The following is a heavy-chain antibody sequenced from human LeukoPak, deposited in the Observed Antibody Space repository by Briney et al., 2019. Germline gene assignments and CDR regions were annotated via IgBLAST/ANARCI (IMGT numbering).Heavy chain of an antibody. CDR2: TFYSGYT. J-gene: IGHJ5*02. V-gene: IGHV4-39*01. Sequence: KPSETLSLTCTVSGGSFSSDVSYWGWIRQSPEKGLQWIASTFYSGYTYYNPSLKSRVTTSVDSSKKQFSLKLTSVTAADTAVYYCERQVTSSGWQNWFDPWGQGTLVIVSS. CDR3: ERQVTSSGWQNWFDP. D-gene: IGHD6-19*01. CDR1: GGSFSSDVSY.